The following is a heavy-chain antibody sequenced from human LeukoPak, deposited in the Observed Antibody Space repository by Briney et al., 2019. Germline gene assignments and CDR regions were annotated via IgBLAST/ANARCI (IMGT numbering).Heavy chain of an antibody. Sequence: PSETLSLTCAVSEMSFSAYYWNWLRQSPGKGLEWIWEINYGGSTKYTPALEGRGTILIGTSKKQFSLKLTSVTAADTAVYYCSRGFPPGSGSRGSHAFDVWGQGTMVTVSS. J-gene: IGHJ3*01. CDR2: INYGGST. CDR1: EMSFSAYY. V-gene: IGHV4-34*01. D-gene: IGHD6-19*01. CDR3: SRGFPPGSGSRGSHAFDV.